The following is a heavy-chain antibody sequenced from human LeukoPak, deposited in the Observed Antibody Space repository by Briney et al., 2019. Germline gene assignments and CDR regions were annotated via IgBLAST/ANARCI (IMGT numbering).Heavy chain of an antibody. D-gene: IGHD1-14*01. CDR2: MNPNSGNT. CDR1: GYTFTSYD. V-gene: IGHV1-8*03. Sequence: ASVKVSCKASGYTFTSYDINWVRQATGQGLEWMGWMNPNSGNTGYAQEFQGRVTITRNTSISTAYMELSSLRSEDTAVYYCARVGPPPNWFDPWGQGTLVTVSS. CDR3: ARVGPPPNWFDP. J-gene: IGHJ5*02.